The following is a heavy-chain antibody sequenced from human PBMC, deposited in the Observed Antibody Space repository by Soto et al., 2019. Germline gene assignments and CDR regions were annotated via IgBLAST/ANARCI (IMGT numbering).Heavy chain of an antibody. CDR2: IIPVFGLV. J-gene: IGHJ4*02. V-gene: IGHV1-69*10. Sequence: SVKVSCKASGGTPSNSAISWVRQAPGQGLEWMGGIIPVFGLVKYAQNFQGRVTVTRNTSISTVYMELSGLRPDDTAVYYCARRKERSGPHYFDYWGQGSQVTVSS. D-gene: IGHD6-25*01. CDR1: GGTPSNSA. CDR3: ARRKERSGPHYFDY.